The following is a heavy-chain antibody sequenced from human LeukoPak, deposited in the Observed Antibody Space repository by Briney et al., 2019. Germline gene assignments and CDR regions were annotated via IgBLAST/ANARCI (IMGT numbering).Heavy chain of an antibody. V-gene: IGHV4-39*01. CDR1: GGSISSSSYY. CDR2: IYYSGTT. Sequence: SGTLSLTCTVSGGSISSSSYYWGWIRQPPGKGLEWIGTIYYSGTTYYNSSLKSRVTISADTSKKHFSLRLSSVTAADTAVYYCARLWSGDYYFAYWGQGTLVTVSS. CDR3: ARLWSGDYYFAY. D-gene: IGHD3-3*01. J-gene: IGHJ4*02.